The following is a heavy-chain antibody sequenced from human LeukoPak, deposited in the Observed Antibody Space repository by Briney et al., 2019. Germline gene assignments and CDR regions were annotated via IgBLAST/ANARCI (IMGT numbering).Heavy chain of an antibody. V-gene: IGHV4-61*02. CDR2: IYTSGST. CDR3: ARGDY. CDR1: GGSISSGSYY. J-gene: IGHJ4*02. Sequence: PSETLSLTCTVSGGSISSGSYYWSWIRQPAGKGLEWIGRIYTSGSTNYNPSLKSRVTMSVDTSKNQFSLKLNSVTAADTAVYYCARGDYWGQGTLVTVSS.